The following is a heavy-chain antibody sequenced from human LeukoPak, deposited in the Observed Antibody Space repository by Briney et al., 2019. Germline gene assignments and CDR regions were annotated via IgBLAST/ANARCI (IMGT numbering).Heavy chain of an antibody. V-gene: IGHV4-39*01. CDR3: ASAFSSSWGTDAFDI. CDR1: GGSISSSSYY. D-gene: IGHD6-13*01. Sequence: ASETLSLTCTVSGGSISSSSYYWGWIRQPPGKGLEWIGSIYYSGSTYYNPSLKSRVTISVDTSKNQFSLKLSSVTAADTAVYYCASAFSSSWGTDAFDIWGQGTMVTVFS. CDR2: IYYSGST. J-gene: IGHJ3*02.